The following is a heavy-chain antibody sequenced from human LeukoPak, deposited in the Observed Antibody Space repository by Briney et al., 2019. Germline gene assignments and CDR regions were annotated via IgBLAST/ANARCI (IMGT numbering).Heavy chain of an antibody. CDR2: IYYSGST. D-gene: IGHD3-3*01. J-gene: IGHJ4*02. V-gene: IGHV4-39*07. CDR1: GGSISSSSYY. Sequence: PSETLSLTCTVSGGSISSSSYYWGWIRQPPGKGLEWIGSIYYSGSTYYNPSLKSRVTISVDTSKNQFSLKLSSVTAADTAVYYCATSYYDFWSGYLPLNYWGQGTLVTVSS. CDR3: ATSYYDFWSGYLPLNY.